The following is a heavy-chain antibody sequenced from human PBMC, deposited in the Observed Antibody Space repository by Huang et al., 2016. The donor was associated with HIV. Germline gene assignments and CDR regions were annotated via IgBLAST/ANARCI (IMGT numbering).Heavy chain of an antibody. D-gene: IGHD2-21*01. CDR3: TRAVWCAENWFDI. Sequence: QVQLVQSGAEVKRPGASVKVSCKASGYTFRDYSINWVRQAPGQGLEWMGWRNPDSGNTGDAPSLQCRVTMTRDISRSTAYMELRSLRFEDAAVYYCTRAVWCAENWFDIWGQGTPVIVSS. V-gene: IGHV1-8*02. CDR1: GYTFRDYS. CDR2: RNPDSGNT. J-gene: IGHJ5*02.